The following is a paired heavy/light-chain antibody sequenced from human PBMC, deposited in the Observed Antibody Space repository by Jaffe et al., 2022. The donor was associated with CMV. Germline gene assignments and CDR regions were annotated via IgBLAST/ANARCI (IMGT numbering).Light chain of an antibody. CDR2: RNN. Sequence: QSVLTQPPSASGTPGQRVTISCSGSSSNIGSNYVYWYQQLPGTAPKLLIYRNNQRPSGVPDRFSGSKSGTSTSLAISGVRSEDEADYFCAAWDDTLYGPVFGGGTKLTVL. CDR1: SSNIGSNY. J-gene: IGLJ2*01. CDR3: AAWDDTLYGPV. V-gene: IGLV1-47*01.
Heavy chain of an antibody. CDR3: ARHGEEHYSCFDY. D-gene: IGHD2-15*01. V-gene: IGHV5-10-1*03. CDR2: IDPSDSYT. CDR1: GYSFTSYW. Sequence: EVRLVQSGVEVKKPGESLRISCKGSGYSFTSYWISWVRQLPGKGLEWMGRIDPSDSYTNYSPSFQGRVTISGDKSMSTAYLHWSSLEASDTAMYYCARHGEEHYSCFDYWGQGTLLTVSS. J-gene: IGHJ4*02.